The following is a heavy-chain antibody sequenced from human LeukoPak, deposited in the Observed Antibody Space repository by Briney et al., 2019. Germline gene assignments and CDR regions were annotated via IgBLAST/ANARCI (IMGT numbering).Heavy chain of an antibody. D-gene: IGHD1-7*01. CDR3: ASAITGTTVNHY. V-gene: IGHV3-72*01. CDR1: GFILSGHH. CDR2: SRNKASSYTT. Sequence: GGSLRLSCAASGFILSGHHMDWVRQAPGKGLEWVGRSRNKASSYTTENAASVKGRFTISRDDSKNSLYLQMNSLKAEDTAVYYCASAITGTTVNHYWGQGTLVTVSS. J-gene: IGHJ4*02.